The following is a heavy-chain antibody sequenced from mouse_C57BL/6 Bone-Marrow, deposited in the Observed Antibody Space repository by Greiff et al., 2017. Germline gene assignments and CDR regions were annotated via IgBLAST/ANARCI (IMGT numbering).Heavy chain of an antibody. J-gene: IGHJ4*01. CDR2: ISGGGGNT. CDR3: ARDYGRGAMDY. V-gene: IGHV5-9*01. Sequence: EVQGVESGGGLVKPGGSLKLSCAASGFTFSSYTMSWVRQTPEKRLEWVATISGGGGNTYYPDSVKGRFTSSRDNAKNTLYLQMSSLRSEDTALYYCARDYGRGAMDYWGQGTSVTVSS. CDR1: GFTFSSYT. D-gene: IGHD1-1*01.